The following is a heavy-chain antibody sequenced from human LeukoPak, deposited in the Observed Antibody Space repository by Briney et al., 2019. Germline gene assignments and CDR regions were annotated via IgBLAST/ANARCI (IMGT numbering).Heavy chain of an antibody. CDR3: ARDVYNMVAY. Sequence: GGSLRLSCAASGFTFSSYWMSWVRQAPGKGLEWVANIKQDGSEKYYVDSVKGRFTIFRDNAKNSVYLQMNSLRAEDTALYYCARDVYNMVAYWGQGTLVTVSS. D-gene: IGHD5-12*01. CDR2: IKQDGSEK. CDR1: GFTFSSYW. V-gene: IGHV3-7*01. J-gene: IGHJ4*02.